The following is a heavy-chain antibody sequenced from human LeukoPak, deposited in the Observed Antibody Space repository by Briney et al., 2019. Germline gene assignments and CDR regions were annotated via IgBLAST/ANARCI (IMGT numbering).Heavy chain of an antibody. V-gene: IGHV3-30-3*01. Sequence: GGSLRPSCAASGFTFSSYAMHWVRQAPGKGLEWVAVISYDGSNKYYADSVKGRFTISRDNSKNTLYLQMNSLRAEDTAVYYCARAAPPLYDSSGYYHYWGQGTLVTVSS. D-gene: IGHD3-22*01. CDR1: GFTFSSYA. J-gene: IGHJ4*02. CDR3: ARAAPPLYDSSGYYHY. CDR2: ISYDGSNK.